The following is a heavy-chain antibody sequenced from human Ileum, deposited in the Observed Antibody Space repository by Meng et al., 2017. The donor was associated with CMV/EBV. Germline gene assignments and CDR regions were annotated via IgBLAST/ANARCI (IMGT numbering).Heavy chain of an antibody. J-gene: IGHJ4*02. D-gene: IGHD2/OR15-2a*01. CDR1: FDCNNAW. CDR2: IKSKTDGGKT. CDR3: ATGAGLGNPYYFDY. V-gene: IGHV3-15*01. Sequence: FDCNNAWMTWVRQAPGKGLEWVGLIKSKTDGGKTEYAAPVKGRFTISRDDSKNTMFLQMNSLKAEDTAVYHCATGAGLGNPYYFDYWGQGALVTVSS.